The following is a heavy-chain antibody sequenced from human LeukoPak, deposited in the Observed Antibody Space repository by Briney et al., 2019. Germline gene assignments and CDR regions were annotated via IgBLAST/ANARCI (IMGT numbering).Heavy chain of an antibody. CDR3: AKGDTAIASTDY. CDR1: GFTFSSYA. Sequence: GGSLRLSCIVSGFTFSSYAMHWVRQAPGKGLEWVAVISHDGSNKYYADSVKGRFTISRDKSKNTLYLQMNNLRAEDTAVYYCAKGDTAIASTDYWGQGTLVTVSS. V-gene: IGHV3-30-3*01. CDR2: ISHDGSNK. J-gene: IGHJ4*02. D-gene: IGHD5-18*01.